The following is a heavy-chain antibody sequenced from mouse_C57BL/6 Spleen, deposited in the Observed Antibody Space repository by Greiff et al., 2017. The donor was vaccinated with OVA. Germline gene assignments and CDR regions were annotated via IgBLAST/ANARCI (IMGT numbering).Heavy chain of an antibody. D-gene: IGHD1-1*01. CDR3: AMTTVVDAMDY. CDR1: GYTFTSYW. V-gene: IGHV1-74*01. J-gene: IGHJ4*01. CDR2: IHPSDSDT. Sequence: QVQLQQSGAELVKPGASVKVSCKASGYTFTSYWMHWVKQRPGQGLEWIGRIHPSDSDTNYNQKFKGKATLTVDKSSSTAYMQLSSLTSEDSAVYYCAMTTVVDAMDYWGQGTSVTVSS.